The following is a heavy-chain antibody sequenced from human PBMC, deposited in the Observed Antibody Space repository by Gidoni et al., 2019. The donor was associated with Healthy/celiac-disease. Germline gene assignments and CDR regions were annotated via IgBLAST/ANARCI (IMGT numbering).Heavy chain of an antibody. J-gene: IGHJ5*02. V-gene: IGHV1-18*01. D-gene: IGHD2-15*01. CDR1: GYTFTSYG. CDR3: ARDQNVVVVAAFGLAKNWFDP. CDR2: ISAYNGNT. Sequence: QVQLVQSGAEVKKPGASVKVSCKASGYTFTSYGISWVRQAPGQGLEWMGWISAYNGNTNYAQKLQGRVTMTTDTSTSTAYMELRSLRSDDTAVYYCARDQNVVVVAAFGLAKNWFDPWGQGTLVTVSS.